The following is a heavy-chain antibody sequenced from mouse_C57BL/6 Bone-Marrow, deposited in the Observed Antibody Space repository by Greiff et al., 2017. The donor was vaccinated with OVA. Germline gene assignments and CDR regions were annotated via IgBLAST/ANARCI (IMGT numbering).Heavy chain of an antibody. Sequence: EVQLVESGGDLVKPGGSLKLSCAASGFTFSSYGMSWVRQTPDKRLEWVATISSGGSYTYYPDSVKGRFPISRDNAKNTLYLQMSSLKSEDTAMYYCARVYRRGFAYWGQGTLVTVSA. CDR1: GFTFSSYG. D-gene: IGHD2-14*01. V-gene: IGHV5-6*01. CDR2: ISSGGSYT. CDR3: ARVYRRGFAY. J-gene: IGHJ3*01.